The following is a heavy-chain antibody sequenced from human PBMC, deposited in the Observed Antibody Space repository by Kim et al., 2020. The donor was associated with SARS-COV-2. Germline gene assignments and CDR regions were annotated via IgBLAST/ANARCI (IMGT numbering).Heavy chain of an antibody. CDR2: IIPIFGTA. D-gene: IGHD6-19*01. CDR1: GGTFSSYA. V-gene: IGHV1-69*13. J-gene: IGHJ4*02. CDR3: ARVAYSSGWYEDGFDY. Sequence: SVKVSCKASGGTFSSYAISWVRQAPGQGLEWMGGIIPIFGTANYAQKFQGRVTITADESTSTAYMELSSLRSEDTAVYYCARVAYSSGWYEDGFDYWGQGTLVTVSS.